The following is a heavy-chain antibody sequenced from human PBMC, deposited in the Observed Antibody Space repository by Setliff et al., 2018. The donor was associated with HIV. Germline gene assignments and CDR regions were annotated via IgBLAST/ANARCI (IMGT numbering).Heavy chain of an antibody. D-gene: IGHD4-17*01. Sequence: GSLRLSCEVSGFTVSNNYMTWVRQAPGKGLEWIGHIFHSGSTYYNPSLKNRVSMSIDTSQNQFSLRLTSLTAADTAVYYCARLWLHYGDDIPKFDPWGPGTLVTVSS. J-gene: IGHJ5*02. CDR2: IFHSGST. CDR1: GFTVSNNY. CDR3: ARLWLHYGDDIPKFDP. V-gene: IGHV4-4*02.